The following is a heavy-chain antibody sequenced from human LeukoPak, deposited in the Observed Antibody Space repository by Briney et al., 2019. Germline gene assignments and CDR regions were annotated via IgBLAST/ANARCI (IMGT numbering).Heavy chain of an antibody. D-gene: IGHD4-17*01. CDR1: GAPLNNYY. CDR3: AMQVGIYGDYNNWFDP. V-gene: IGHV4-59*08. J-gene: IGHJ5*02. CDR2: VDYSGST. Sequence: PSETLSLTCTVSGAPLNNYYWNWVRQPPGKELEWIGNVDYSGSTRYNPSLKSRATMSVDSSKNQFSLRLTSVTAADMAVYYCAMQVGIYGDYNNWFDPWGQGARVTVSS.